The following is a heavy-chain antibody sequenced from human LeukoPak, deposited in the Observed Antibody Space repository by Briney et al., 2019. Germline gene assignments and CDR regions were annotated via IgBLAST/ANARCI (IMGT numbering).Heavy chain of an antibody. Sequence: ASVKVSCKASGYTFTSYAMNWVRQAPGQGLEWMGWINTNTGNPTYAQGFTGRFVFSLDTSVSTAYLQISSLKAEDTAVYYCARANKPDDYYDSSATPMGAFDYWGQGTLVTVSS. J-gene: IGHJ4*02. D-gene: IGHD3-22*01. CDR3: ARANKPDDYYDSSATPMGAFDY. V-gene: IGHV7-4-1*02. CDR1: GYTFTSYA. CDR2: INTNTGNP.